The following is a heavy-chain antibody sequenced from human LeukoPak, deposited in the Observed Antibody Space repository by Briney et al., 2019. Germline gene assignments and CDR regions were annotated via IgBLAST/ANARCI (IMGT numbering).Heavy chain of an antibody. D-gene: IGHD3-10*01. Sequence: GGSLRLSCAASGFSFNIYGIHWVRQAPGKGLEWVSFIQYDGGDEKYADSIKGRFTISRDNSKNMVYLQMNSLRGEDTAVYYCARGDGATPPDAFDIWGQGTMVTVSS. J-gene: IGHJ3*02. CDR2: IQYDGGDE. CDR1: GFSFNIYG. CDR3: ARGDGATPPDAFDI. V-gene: IGHV3-30*02.